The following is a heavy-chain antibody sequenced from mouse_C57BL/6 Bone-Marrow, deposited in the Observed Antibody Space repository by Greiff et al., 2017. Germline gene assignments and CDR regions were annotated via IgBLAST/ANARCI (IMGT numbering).Heavy chain of an antibody. Sequence: VQLVEPGGGLVKPGGSLKLSCAASGFTFSDYGMHWVRQAPEQGLEWVAYISSGSSTIYYADTVKGRFTISRDKAKNTLFLQMTSLRSEDTAMYDWARKGLRRYAMDYWGQGTAVTVSS. V-gene: IGHV5-17*01. D-gene: IGHD2-4*01. CDR2: ISSGSSTI. CDR1: GFTFSDYG. CDR3: ARKGLRRYAMDY. J-gene: IGHJ4*01.